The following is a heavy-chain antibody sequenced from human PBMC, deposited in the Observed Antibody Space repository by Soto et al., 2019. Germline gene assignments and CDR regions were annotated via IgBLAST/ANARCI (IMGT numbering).Heavy chain of an antibody. J-gene: IGHJ4*02. CDR3: AITPFHSHCSTTSCLPAVGDY. CDR1: GYTFSSYD. V-gene: IGHV1-8*01. CDR2: MNPNSGNT. D-gene: IGHD2-2*01. Sequence: QVQLVQSGAEVKKPGASVKVSCTASGYTFSSYDINWVRQATGQGLEWMGWMNPNSGNTGYTQKFQGRVAMTRNTSISTAYMELSSLRSEDTAVYYCAITPFHSHCSTTSCLPAVGDYWGQGTLVTVSS.